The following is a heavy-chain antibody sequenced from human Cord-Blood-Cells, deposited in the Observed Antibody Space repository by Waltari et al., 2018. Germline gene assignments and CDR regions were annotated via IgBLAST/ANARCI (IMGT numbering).Heavy chain of an antibody. CDR2: IYYSGST. V-gene: IGHV4-39*01. D-gene: IGHD6-19*01. J-gene: IGHJ3*02. CDR3: ARLVSGWDDAFDI. Sequence: QLQLQESGPGLVKPSETLSLTCTVSGGPISSSSYYLGWLRQPPGKGREWIGSIYYSGSTYYNPSLKSRVTISVDTSKNQFSLKLSSVTAADTAVYYCARLVSGWDDAFDIWGQGTMVTVSS. CDR1: GGPISSSSYY.